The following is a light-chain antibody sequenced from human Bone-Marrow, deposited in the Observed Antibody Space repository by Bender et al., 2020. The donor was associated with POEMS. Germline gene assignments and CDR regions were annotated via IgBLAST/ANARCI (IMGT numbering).Light chain of an antibody. CDR1: ALADQY. V-gene: IGLV3-25*03. Sequence: VLTQPPSVSVSPGQTARITCSGDALADQYAFWYHQKPGQAPVLLIYKDSERPSGIPERFSGSSSGATATLTISGVLAEDEADYYCQSTDRRGTWVFGGGTKLTVL. CDR2: KDS. J-gene: IGLJ3*02. CDR3: QSTDRRGTWV.